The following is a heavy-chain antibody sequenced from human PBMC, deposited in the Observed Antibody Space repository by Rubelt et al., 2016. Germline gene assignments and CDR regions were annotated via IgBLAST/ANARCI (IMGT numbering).Heavy chain of an antibody. CDR3: ARGPNSDGWLSFDY. J-gene: IGHJ4*02. CDR2: IFHSGSP. D-gene: IGHD6-19*01. V-gene: IGHV4-59*12. Sequence: QVQLQESGPGLVKPSETLSLTCTVSGGSISPNYWSWIRQPPGKGLEWIGYIFHSGSPNYNPSLKSRVTISVDKSKNQFSLILSSVTAADTAVYYCARGPNSDGWLSFDYWGQGTLVTVSS. CDR1: GGSISPNY.